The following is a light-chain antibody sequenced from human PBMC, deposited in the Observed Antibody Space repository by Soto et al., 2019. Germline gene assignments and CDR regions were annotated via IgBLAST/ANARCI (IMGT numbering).Light chain of an antibody. CDR1: QSVNSNY. J-gene: IGKJ1*01. CDR3: QQFGTSPLWT. V-gene: IGKV3-20*01. CDR2: ETS. Sequence: EIVLTQSPGTLSLSPGARATLSCRASQSVNSNYLAWYQQKPGQAPRLLMYETSTRATGIPDRFSGSGSGTDFTLTTSRLEPEDFAVYFCQQFGTSPLWTFGQGTKVE.